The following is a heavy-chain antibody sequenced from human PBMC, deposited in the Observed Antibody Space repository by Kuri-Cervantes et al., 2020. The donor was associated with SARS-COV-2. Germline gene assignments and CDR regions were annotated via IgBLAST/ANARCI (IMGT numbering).Heavy chain of an antibody. Sequence: SETLSLTCAVYGGSFSGYYWSWIRQPPGKGLEWIGEINHGGGTNYNPSLMSRVTISVDTSKNQFSLKLRSVTAADTAVYYCARERYYSGHYGMDVWGQGTTVTVSS. J-gene: IGHJ6*02. CDR1: GGSFSGYY. V-gene: IGHV4-34*01. CDR2: INHGGGT. CDR3: ARERYYSGHYGMDV. D-gene: IGHD3-10*01.